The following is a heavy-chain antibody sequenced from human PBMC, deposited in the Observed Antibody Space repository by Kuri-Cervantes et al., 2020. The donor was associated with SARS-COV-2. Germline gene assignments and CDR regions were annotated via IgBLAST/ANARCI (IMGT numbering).Heavy chain of an antibody. CDR2: ISAYNGNT. Sequence: ASVKVSCKASGYTFTSYGISWVRQAPGQGLEWMGWISAYNGNTNYAQKLQGRVTMTTDTSTSTAYMELRSLRSDDTAVYYCARGRGTAMLDIVLMVYASQDWFDPWGQGTLVTVSS. CDR3: ARGRGTAMLDIVLMVYASQDWFDP. D-gene: IGHD2-8*01. V-gene: IGHV1-18*01. J-gene: IGHJ5*02. CDR1: GYTFTSYG.